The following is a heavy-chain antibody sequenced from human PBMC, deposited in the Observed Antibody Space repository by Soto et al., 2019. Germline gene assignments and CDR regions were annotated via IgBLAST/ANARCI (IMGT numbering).Heavy chain of an antibody. J-gene: IGHJ5*02. D-gene: IGHD3-3*01. V-gene: IGHV3-23*01. Sequence: PGGSLRLSCAASGFTFSSYAMSWVRQAPGKGLEWVSAISGSGGSTYYAGSVKGRFTISRDNSKNTLYLQMNSLRAEDTAVYYCAKALPNDYDFWSGYWFDPWGQGTLVTVSS. CDR1: GFTFSSYA. CDR3: AKALPNDYDFWSGYWFDP. CDR2: ISGSGGST.